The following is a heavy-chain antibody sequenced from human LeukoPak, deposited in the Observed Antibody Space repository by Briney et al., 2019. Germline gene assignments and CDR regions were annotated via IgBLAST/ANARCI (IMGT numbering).Heavy chain of an antibody. Sequence: PGGSLRLSCAASGFTFSGSGMHWVRQAPGKGLEWVAIIWYDGSNQYYADSVKGRFTISRDNSKNTVDLQMNSLRAEDTAVYYCASGGRGEVTNDYWGQGTLVTVSS. CDR3: ASGGRGEVTNDY. CDR2: IWYDGSNQ. CDR1: GFTFSGSG. D-gene: IGHD3-16*01. V-gene: IGHV3-33*01. J-gene: IGHJ4*02.